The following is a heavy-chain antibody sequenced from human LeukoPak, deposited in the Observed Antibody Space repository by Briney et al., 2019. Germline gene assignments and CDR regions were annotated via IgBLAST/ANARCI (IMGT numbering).Heavy chain of an antibody. CDR1: GGSFSGYY. CDR3: AREGVVGAYGHFDY. Sequence: SETLSLTCAVYGGSFSGYYWSWIRQPPGKGLEWIGEINHSGSTDYNPSLKSRVTISVDTSKNQFSLKLSSVTAADTAVYYCAREGVVGAYGHFDYWGQGTLVTVSS. J-gene: IGHJ4*02. D-gene: IGHD2-15*01. V-gene: IGHV4-34*01. CDR2: INHSGST.